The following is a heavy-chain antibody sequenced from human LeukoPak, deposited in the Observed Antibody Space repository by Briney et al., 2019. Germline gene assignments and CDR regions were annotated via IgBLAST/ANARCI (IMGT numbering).Heavy chain of an antibody. CDR2: IYYSGST. D-gene: IGHD6-19*01. J-gene: IGHJ3*02. Sequence: SETLSLTCTVSGGSISSYYWSWIRQPPGKGLEWIGYIYYSGSTNYNPSLKNRVTISVDTSKNQFSLKLSSVTAADTAVYYCARSRSSGWYEVFDIWGQGTMVTVFS. CDR3: ARSRSSGWYEVFDI. CDR1: GGSISSYY. V-gene: IGHV4-59*01.